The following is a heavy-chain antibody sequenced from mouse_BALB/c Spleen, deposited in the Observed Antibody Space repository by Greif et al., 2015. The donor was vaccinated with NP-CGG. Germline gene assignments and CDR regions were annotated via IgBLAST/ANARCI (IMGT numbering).Heavy chain of an antibody. V-gene: IGHV7-3*02. CDR2: IRNKANGYTT. D-gene: IGHD2-3*01. J-gene: IGHJ4*01. CDR1: GFTFTDYY. CDR3: ARSYDVYAMDY. Sequence: DVHLVESGGGLVQPGGSLRLSCATSGFTFTDYYMSWVRQPPGKALEWLGFIRNKANGYTTEYSASVKGRFTISRDNSQSILYLQMNTLRAEDSATYYCARSYDVYAMDYWGQGTSVSVSS.